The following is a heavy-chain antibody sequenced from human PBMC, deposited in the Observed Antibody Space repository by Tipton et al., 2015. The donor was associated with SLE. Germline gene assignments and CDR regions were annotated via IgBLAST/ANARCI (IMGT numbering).Heavy chain of an antibody. CDR3: ASGRDDYSNPMDV. CDR1: GFTVSSNY. D-gene: IGHD4-11*01. CDR2: IYSGGST. J-gene: IGHJ6*04. V-gene: IGHV3-53*05. Sequence: SLRLSCAASGFTVSSNYMSWVRQAPGKGLEWVSVIYSGGSTYYADSVKGRFTISRDNSKNTLYLQMNSLRAEDTAVYYCASGRDDYSNPMDVWGKGTTVTVFS.